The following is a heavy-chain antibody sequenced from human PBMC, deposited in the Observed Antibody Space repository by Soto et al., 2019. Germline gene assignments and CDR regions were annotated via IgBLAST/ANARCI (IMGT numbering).Heavy chain of an antibody. CDR1: GFTFSVYA. D-gene: IGHD2-21*02. Sequence: EVQLLESGGGFVQPGGSLRLSCAATGFTFSVYAMTWVRQAPGKGLEWVSAVTANGGSTYSAASVKGRFTISRDNSKNTLFRQMNSLRAEDTAVYYCASLGVCDWAKYYYYYGMDVWGQGTTVTVSS. CDR2: VTANGGST. CDR3: ASLGVCDWAKYYYYYGMDV. V-gene: IGHV3-23*01. J-gene: IGHJ6*02.